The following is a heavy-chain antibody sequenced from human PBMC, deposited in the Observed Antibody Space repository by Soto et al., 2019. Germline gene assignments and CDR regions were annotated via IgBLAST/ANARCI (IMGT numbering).Heavy chain of an antibody. J-gene: IGHJ6*02. CDR2: ISHSGTT. D-gene: IGHD4-17*01. Sequence: SETLSLTCLVSGFPISSTYSWGWIRQPPGKGLEWIGSISHSGTTSYGPSLTSRVSISVDTSKNQVSLKLTSVTAADTAVYFCARVTMVIRDSDHFGVDVWGHGTTVT. CDR1: GFPISSTYS. CDR3: ARVTMVIRDSDHFGVDV. V-gene: IGHV4-38-2*02.